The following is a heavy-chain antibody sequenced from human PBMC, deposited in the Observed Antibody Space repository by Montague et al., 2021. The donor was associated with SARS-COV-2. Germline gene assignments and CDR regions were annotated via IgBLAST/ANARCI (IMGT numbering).Heavy chain of an antibody. CDR3: ARRINSVSYFDS. Sequence: SETLSLTCTVSGDSIYKSYYYWGWIRQHPGKGLEWIGNVYYSGATHYNAALKSRVTISVDTSKNQFSLKLNSVTAADTAVYYCARRINSVSYFDSWGQGTLVTVSS. CDR2: VYYSGAT. J-gene: IGHJ4*02. V-gene: IGHV4-39*01. D-gene: IGHD1-26*01. CDR1: GDSIYKSYYY.